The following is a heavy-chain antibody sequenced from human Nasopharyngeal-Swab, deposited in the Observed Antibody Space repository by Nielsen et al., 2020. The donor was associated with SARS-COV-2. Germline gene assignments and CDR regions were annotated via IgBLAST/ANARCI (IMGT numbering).Heavy chain of an antibody. D-gene: IGHD2-15*01. Sequence: GESLKISCSASEFTFSDYAMHWVRQAPGKGLEYVSAITNSGGSTYYADSVKGRFTISRDNSKNTLYLQMTSLRGEDTAVYYCVKSVGGWYDPWGQGTLVTVSS. CDR3: VKSVGGWYDP. V-gene: IGHV3-64D*08. CDR1: EFTFSDYA. CDR2: ITNSGGST. J-gene: IGHJ5*02.